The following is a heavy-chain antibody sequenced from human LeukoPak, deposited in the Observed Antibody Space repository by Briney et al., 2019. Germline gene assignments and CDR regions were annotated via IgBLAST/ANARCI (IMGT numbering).Heavy chain of an antibody. Sequence: GGSLRLSCAASGFTFDDYAMHWVRQAPGKGLEWVSGISWNSGSIGYADSVKGRFTISRDNAKNSPYLQMNSLRAEDTALYYCAKDKQYDILTGYYKTRGVYFDYWDQGTLVTVSS. V-gene: IGHV3-9*01. D-gene: IGHD3-9*01. CDR3: AKDKQYDILTGYYKTRGVYFDY. CDR1: GFTFDDYA. CDR2: ISWNSGSI. J-gene: IGHJ4*02.